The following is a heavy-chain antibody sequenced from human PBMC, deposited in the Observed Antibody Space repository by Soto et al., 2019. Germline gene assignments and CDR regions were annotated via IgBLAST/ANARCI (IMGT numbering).Heavy chain of an antibody. V-gene: IGHV3-21*01. CDR3: ARDIEYYDIVTGCSNDY. D-gene: IGHD3-9*01. J-gene: IGHJ4*02. Sequence: GGSLRLSCAASGFTFSSYSMNWVRQAPGKGLEWVSSISSSSSYIYYADSVKGRFTISRDNAKNSLYLQMNSLRAEDTAVYYCARDIEYYDIVTGCSNDYWGQGALFTVSS. CDR1: GFTFSSYS. CDR2: ISSSSSYI.